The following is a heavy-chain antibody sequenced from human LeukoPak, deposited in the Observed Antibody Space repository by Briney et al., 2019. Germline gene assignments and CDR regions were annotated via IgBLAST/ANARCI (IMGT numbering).Heavy chain of an antibody. J-gene: IGHJ4*02. CDR2: IIPILGIA. CDR1: GGTFSSYA. V-gene: IGHV1-69*04. D-gene: IGHD5-18*01. CDR3: AIDLHDGYSYGY. Sequence: SVKVSCKASGGTFSSYAISWVRQAPGQGLEWMGRIIPILGIANYAQKFQGRVTITADKSTSTAYMELSSLRSEDTAVYYCAIDLHDGYSYGYWGQGTLVTVSS.